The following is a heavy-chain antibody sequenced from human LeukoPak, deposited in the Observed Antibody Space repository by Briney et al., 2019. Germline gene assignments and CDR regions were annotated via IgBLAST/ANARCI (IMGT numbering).Heavy chain of an antibody. D-gene: IGHD1-1*01. CDR1: GFTFSNSW. Sequence: GGSLTLSCAASGFTFSNSWMSWVRQAPGKGLEWVANINHEGGDICYVDSVKGRFTISRDNARSSLFLQMNSLRAEDTAVYDCATYTNWVAGDVWGQGTTVTVSS. J-gene: IGHJ6*02. V-gene: IGHV3-7*01. CDR3: ATYTNWVAGDV. CDR2: INHEGGDI.